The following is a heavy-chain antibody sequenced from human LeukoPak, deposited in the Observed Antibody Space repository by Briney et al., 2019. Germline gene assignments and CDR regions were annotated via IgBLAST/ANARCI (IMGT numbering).Heavy chain of an antibody. CDR2: MNPNSGIT. D-gene: IGHD3-22*01. J-gene: IGHJ4*02. CDR1: GYTFSSYD. Sequence: ASVKVSCKASGYTFSSYDINWVQQATGQGLEWMGWMNPNSGITAYAQKFQGRVTITRNTSISTAYMELSSLRSEDTAVYYCAREDYYDSGSNDYWGQGTLVTVSS. CDR3: AREDYYDSGSNDY. V-gene: IGHV1-8*03.